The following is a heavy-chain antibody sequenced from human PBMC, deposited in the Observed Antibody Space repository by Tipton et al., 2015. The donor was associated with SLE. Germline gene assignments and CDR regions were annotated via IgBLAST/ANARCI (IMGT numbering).Heavy chain of an antibody. CDR3: ATSAYSSSSDAFDF. D-gene: IGHD6-6*01. Sequence: TLSLTCNVSGVSISSSYWSWIRQPAGKGLEWIGRIYTSGATDDNPSLKSRVTMSVDMSKNQIFLKMTSVTAADSAVYYCATSAYSSSSDAFDFWGQGTMVTVSS. CDR1: GVSISSSY. V-gene: IGHV4-4*07. CDR2: IYTSGAT. J-gene: IGHJ3*01.